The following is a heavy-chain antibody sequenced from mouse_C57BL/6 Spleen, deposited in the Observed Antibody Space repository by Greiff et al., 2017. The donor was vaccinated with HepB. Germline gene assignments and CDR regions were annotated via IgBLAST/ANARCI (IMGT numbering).Heavy chain of an antibody. V-gene: IGHV1-82*01. CDR3: ARGKSYSNYWFAY. J-gene: IGHJ3*01. CDR2: IYPGDGDT. Sequence: QVQLQQSGPELVKPGASVKISCKASGYAFSSSWMNWVKQRPGKGLEWIGRIYPGDGDTNYNGKFKGKATLTADKSSSTAYMQLSSLTSEDSAVYFCARGKSYSNYWFAYWGQGTLVTVSA. D-gene: IGHD2-5*01. CDR1: GYAFSSSW.